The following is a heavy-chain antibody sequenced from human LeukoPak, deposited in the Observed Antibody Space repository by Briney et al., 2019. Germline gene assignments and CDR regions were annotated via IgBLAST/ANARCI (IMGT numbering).Heavy chain of an antibody. D-gene: IGHD2-2*01. Sequence: AASVKVSCKASGGTFGSYAISWVRQAPGQGLEWMGGIIPIFGTANYAQKFQGRVTITTDESTSTAYMELSSLRSEDTAVYYCASIGVGYCSSTSCHKNWFDPWGQGTLVTVSS. J-gene: IGHJ5*02. CDR2: IIPIFGTA. V-gene: IGHV1-69*05. CDR3: ASIGVGYCSSTSCHKNWFDP. CDR1: GGTFGSYA.